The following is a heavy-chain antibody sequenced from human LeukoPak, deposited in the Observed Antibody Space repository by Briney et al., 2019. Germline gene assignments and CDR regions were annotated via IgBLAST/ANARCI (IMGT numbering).Heavy chain of an antibody. CDR2: IYYSGST. Sequence: NPSETLFLTCTVSGGSISSGDYYWSWIRQPPGKGLEWIGYIYYSGSTYYNPSLKSRVTISVDTSKNQFSLKLSSVTAADTAVYYCARRNYDSSGYRDYFDYWGQGTLVTVSS. D-gene: IGHD3-22*01. CDR1: GGSISSGDYY. J-gene: IGHJ4*02. V-gene: IGHV4-30-4*08. CDR3: ARRNYDSSGYRDYFDY.